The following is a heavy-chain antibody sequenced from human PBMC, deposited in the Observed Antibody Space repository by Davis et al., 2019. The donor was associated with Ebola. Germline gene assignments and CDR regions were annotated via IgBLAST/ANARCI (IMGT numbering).Heavy chain of an antibody. V-gene: IGHV1-69*13. Sequence: SVPVSCKASGGILSTSDISWVRQAPGQGLEWMGGINPILGTPNYAQNFQGRVTITADESTSTAYMELSRLRSEDTAVYYCARGGGDILRFPGEYYFDYWGQGTLVTVSS. J-gene: IGHJ4*02. CDR2: INPILGTP. CDR1: GGILSTSD. D-gene: IGHD3-3*01. CDR3: ARGGGDILRFPGEYYFDY.